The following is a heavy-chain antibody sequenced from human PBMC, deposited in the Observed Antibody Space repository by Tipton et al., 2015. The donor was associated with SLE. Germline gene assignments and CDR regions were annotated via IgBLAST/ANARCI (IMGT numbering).Heavy chain of an antibody. CDR2: LYYGGRP. J-gene: IGHJ5*02. V-gene: IGHV4-39*07. CDR3: ARGTPFMECERNWFDH. Sequence: TLSLTCTVFGGSITSSAYYWGWIRQPPGKGLEWIGSLYYGGRPFYSPSLKSRVIISLDTSENQFSLNLSSVTAADTAVYYCARGTPFMECERNWFDHWGQGTLITVSS. D-gene: IGHD3-3*02. CDR1: GGSITSSAYY.